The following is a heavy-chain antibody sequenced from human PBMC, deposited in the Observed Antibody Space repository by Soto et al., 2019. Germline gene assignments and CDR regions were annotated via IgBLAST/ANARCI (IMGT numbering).Heavy chain of an antibody. J-gene: IGHJ6*02. CDR3: ARGLWEGLRFLEWFYYYYGMDV. CDR2: INHSGST. Sequence: LSLTCAVYGGSFSGYYWSWIRQPPGKVLEWIGEINHSGSTNYNPSLKSRVTISVDTSKNQFSLKLSSVTAADTAVYYCARGLWEGLRFLEWFYYYYGMDVWGQGTTVTVSS. D-gene: IGHD3-3*01. CDR1: GGSFSGYY. V-gene: IGHV4-34*01.